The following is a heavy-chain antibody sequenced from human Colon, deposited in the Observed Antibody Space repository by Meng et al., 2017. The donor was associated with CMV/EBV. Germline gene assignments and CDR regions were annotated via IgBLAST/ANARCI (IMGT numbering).Heavy chain of an antibody. Sequence: GESLTISCTASGFIFNNYEMNWVRQAPGKGLEWVSHISRRGVTIYYADSVKGRFTISRDNAENSLYLQMNSLRAEDTAVYYCARDGSSVPAYYYGVDVWGQGTTVTVSS. CDR1: GFIFNNYE. J-gene: IGHJ6*02. V-gene: IGHV3-48*03. CDR3: ARDGSSVPAYYYGVDV. CDR2: ISRRGVTI. D-gene: IGHD2-15*01.